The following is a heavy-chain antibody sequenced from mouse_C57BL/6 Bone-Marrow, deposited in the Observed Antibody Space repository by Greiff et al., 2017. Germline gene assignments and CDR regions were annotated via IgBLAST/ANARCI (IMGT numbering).Heavy chain of an antibody. CDR1: GYTFTSYG. V-gene: IGHV1-81*01. J-gene: IGHJ3*01. CDR3: ARGGGYGPFAY. Sequence: VQLMESGAELARPGASVKLSCKASGYTFTSYGISWVKQRTGQGLEWIGEIYPRSGNTYYNEKFKGKATLTADKSSSTSYMELRSLTSEDSAVYFCARGGGYGPFAYWGQGTLVTVSA. D-gene: IGHD1-1*02. CDR2: IYPRSGNT.